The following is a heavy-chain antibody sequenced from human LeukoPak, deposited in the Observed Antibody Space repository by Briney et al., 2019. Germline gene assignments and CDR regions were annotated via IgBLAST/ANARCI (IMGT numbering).Heavy chain of an antibody. CDR3: ARLGTYSSGWPILGY. CDR2: IIPILGIA. J-gene: IGHJ4*02. Sequence: SVKVSCKASGGTFSSYAISWVRQAPGQGLEWMGRIIPILGIANYAQKFQGRVTITADKSTSTAYMELSSLRSEDTAVYYCARLGTYSSGWPILGYWGQGTLVTVSS. V-gene: IGHV1-69*04. D-gene: IGHD6-19*01. CDR1: GGTFSSYA.